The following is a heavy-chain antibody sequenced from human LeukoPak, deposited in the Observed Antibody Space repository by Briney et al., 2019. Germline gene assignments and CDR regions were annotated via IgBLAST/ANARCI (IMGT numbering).Heavy chain of an antibody. Sequence: ASVKVSCKASGYTFTSYGISWVRQAPGQGLEWMGWISAYNGNTNYAQKLQGRVTMTTDTSTSTAYMELRSLRSDGTAVYYCARDGQIVVVPDQVYYYYMDVWGKGTTVTVSS. V-gene: IGHV1-18*01. J-gene: IGHJ6*03. CDR2: ISAYNGNT. CDR3: ARDGQIVVVPDQVYYYYMDV. D-gene: IGHD2-2*01. CDR1: GYTFTSYG.